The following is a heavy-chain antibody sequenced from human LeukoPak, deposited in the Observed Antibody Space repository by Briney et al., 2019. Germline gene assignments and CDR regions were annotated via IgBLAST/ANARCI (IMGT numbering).Heavy chain of an antibody. CDR1: GGSIGSSSYY. V-gene: IGHV4-39*07. CDR2: IYYSGST. Sequence: SETLSFTCTVSGGSIGSSSYYWGWIRQPPGKGLEWIGSIYYSGSTYYNPSLKSRVTISVDTSKNQFSLKLSSVTAADTAVYYCARGYPDADARSAGLDYFDYWGQGTLVTVSS. D-gene: IGHD6-6*01. J-gene: IGHJ4*02. CDR3: ARGYPDADARSAGLDYFDY.